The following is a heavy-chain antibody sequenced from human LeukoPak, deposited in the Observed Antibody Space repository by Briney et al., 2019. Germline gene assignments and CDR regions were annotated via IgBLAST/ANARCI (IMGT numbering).Heavy chain of an antibody. Sequence: GWIVVGSGNTNYAQKFQERVTITRGMSTSTAYMELSSLRSEDTAVYYCAAYCGGDCYSGGYWGQGTLVTVSS. V-gene: IGHV1-58*01. CDR3: AAYCGGDCYSGGY. J-gene: IGHJ4*02. CDR2: IVVGSGNT. D-gene: IGHD2-21*02.